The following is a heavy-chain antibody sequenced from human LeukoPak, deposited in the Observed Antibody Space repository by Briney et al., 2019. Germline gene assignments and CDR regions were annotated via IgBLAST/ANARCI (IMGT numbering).Heavy chain of an antibody. CDR1: GFTFGDYA. J-gene: IGHJ4*02. Sequence: GGSLRLSCTASGFTFGDYAMSWFRQAPGKGLEWVGFIRSQAYGGTTEYAASVKGRFTISRDDSKSIAYLQMNSLKTEDTAVYYCTRAPWIQLWTFDYWGQGTLVTVSS. CDR3: TRAPWIQLWTFDY. CDR2: IRSQAYGGTT. V-gene: IGHV3-49*03. D-gene: IGHD5-18*01.